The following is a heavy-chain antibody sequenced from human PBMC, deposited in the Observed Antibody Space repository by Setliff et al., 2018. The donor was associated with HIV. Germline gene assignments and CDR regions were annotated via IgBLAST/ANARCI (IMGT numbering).Heavy chain of an antibody. D-gene: IGHD2-2*01. V-gene: IGHV1-3*01. CDR1: GDTFTTYA. Sequence: ASVKVSCKASGDTFTTYALHWVRQAPGQRLEWMGWINAGNGDTKPSQKFQGRVTITRDTSASTAYMELSSLRAEDTAVYYCARVGYCSSTSCYDYWGQGTLVTVS. CDR3: ARVGYCSSTSCYDY. CDR2: INAGNGDT. J-gene: IGHJ4*02.